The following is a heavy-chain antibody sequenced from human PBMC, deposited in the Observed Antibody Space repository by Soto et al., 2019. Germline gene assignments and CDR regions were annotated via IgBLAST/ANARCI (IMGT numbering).Heavy chain of an antibody. Sequence: GGSLRLSCAASGFTFDDYTIHWVRQAPGKGLKWVSLISWDGGSTYYADSVKGRFTISRDNSKNSLYLQMNSLRTEDTALYYCAKDAYGDYGDYYYYYGMDVWGQGTTVTVSS. J-gene: IGHJ6*02. V-gene: IGHV3-43*01. CDR1: GFTFDDYT. D-gene: IGHD4-17*01. CDR2: ISWDGGST. CDR3: AKDAYGDYGDYYYYYGMDV.